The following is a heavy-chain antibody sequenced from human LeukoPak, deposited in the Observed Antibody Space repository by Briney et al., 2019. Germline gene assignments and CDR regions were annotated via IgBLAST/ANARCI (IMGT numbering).Heavy chain of an antibody. CDR3: ATTTGGTIFGVVIIKGDYYGMDV. J-gene: IGHJ6*02. CDR2: FDPEDGET. Sequence: ASVKVSCKVSGYTLTELSMHWVRQAPGKGLEWMGGFDPEDGETIYAQKFQGRVTMTEDTSTDTAYMELSSLRSEDTAVYYCATTTGGTIFGVVIIKGDYYGMDVWGQGTTVTVSS. V-gene: IGHV1-24*01. CDR1: GYTLTELS. D-gene: IGHD3-3*01.